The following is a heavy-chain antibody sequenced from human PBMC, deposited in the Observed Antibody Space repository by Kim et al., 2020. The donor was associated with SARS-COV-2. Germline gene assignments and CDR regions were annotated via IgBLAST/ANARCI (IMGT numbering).Heavy chain of an antibody. CDR3: ARGAPKYSGYVSPFDY. CDR1: GGTFSSYA. Sequence: SVKVSCKASGGTFSSYAISWVRQAPGQGLEWMGGIIPIFGTANYAQKFQGRVTITADESTSTAYMELSSLRSEDTAVYYCARGAPKYSGYVSPFDYWGQGTLVTVSS. D-gene: IGHD5-12*01. V-gene: IGHV1-69*13. CDR2: IIPIFGTA. J-gene: IGHJ4*02.